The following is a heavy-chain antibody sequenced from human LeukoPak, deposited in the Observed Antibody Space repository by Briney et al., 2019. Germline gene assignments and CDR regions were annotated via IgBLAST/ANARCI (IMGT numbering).Heavy chain of an antibody. Sequence: GGSLRLSCAASGFTFSSYAMSWVRQAPGKGLEWVSAISGSGGSTYYADSVKGRFTISRDNAKNSLYLQMNGLRAEDTALYYCAKASGGYCSSITCYHFDYWGQGILVTVSS. CDR1: GFTFSSYA. D-gene: IGHD2-2*01. CDR2: ISGSGGST. J-gene: IGHJ4*02. V-gene: IGHV3-23*01. CDR3: AKASGGYCSSITCYHFDY.